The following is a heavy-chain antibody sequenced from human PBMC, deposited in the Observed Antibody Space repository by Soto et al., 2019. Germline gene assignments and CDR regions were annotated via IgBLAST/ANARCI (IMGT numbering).Heavy chain of an antibody. J-gene: IGHJ3*02. Sequence: SETLSLTCTVSGGSISSGGYYWSWIRQHPGKGLEWIGYIYYSGSTYYNPSLKSRVTISVDTSKNQFSLKLSSVTTADTAVYYCARDIYSYGYYAFDIWGRGTMVTVS. CDR3: ARDIYSYGYYAFDI. V-gene: IGHV4-31*03. D-gene: IGHD5-18*01. CDR2: IYYSGST. CDR1: GGSISSGGYY.